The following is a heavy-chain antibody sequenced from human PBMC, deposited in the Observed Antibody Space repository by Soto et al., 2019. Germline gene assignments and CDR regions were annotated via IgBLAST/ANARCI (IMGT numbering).Heavy chain of an antibody. V-gene: IGHV3-30-3*01. CDR1: GFTFSSYA. D-gene: IGHD3-22*01. Sequence: QVQLVESGGGVVQPGRSLRLSCAASGFTFSSYAMHWVRQAPGKGLEWVAVISYDGSNKYYADSVKGRFTISRDNSKNTLYLQMNSLRAEDTAVYYCARRTRPTMIVVVSLIAFDIWGQGTMVTVSS. J-gene: IGHJ3*02. CDR3: ARRTRPTMIVVVSLIAFDI. CDR2: ISYDGSNK.